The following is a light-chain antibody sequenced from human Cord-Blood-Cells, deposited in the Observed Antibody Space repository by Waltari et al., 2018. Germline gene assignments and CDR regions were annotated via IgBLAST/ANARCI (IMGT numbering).Light chain of an antibody. CDR1: SSDVGSYNL. V-gene: IGLV2-23*01. Sequence: QSALTQPASVAGSHGQSITISCTGTSSDVGSYNLVSWYQRHPGKAPKLMIYEGSKPPSGVSNRFSGSKSGNTASLTISGLQAEDEADYYCCSYAGSSTVVFGGGTKLTVL. CDR2: EGS. CDR3: CSYAGSSTVV. J-gene: IGLJ2*01.